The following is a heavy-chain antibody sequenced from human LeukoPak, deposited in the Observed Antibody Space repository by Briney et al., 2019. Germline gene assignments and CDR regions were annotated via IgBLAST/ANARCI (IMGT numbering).Heavy chain of an antibody. J-gene: IGHJ4*02. V-gene: IGHV3-33*01. CDR1: GFTFSIYG. D-gene: IGHD3-10*01. Sequence: GGSLRLSCAASGFTFSIYGMHWVRQAPGKGLEWVAVIWNDGGNKYYADSVKGRFTISRDNSKNTLYLQMNSLRAEDTAVYSCARASGPFDYWGQGTLVTVSS. CDR3: ARASGPFDY. CDR2: IWNDGGNK.